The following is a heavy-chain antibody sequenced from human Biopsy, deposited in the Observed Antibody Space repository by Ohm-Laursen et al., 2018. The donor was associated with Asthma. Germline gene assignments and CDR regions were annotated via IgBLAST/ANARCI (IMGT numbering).Heavy chain of an antibody. CDR2: INAGDGNT. J-gene: IGHJ3*01. CDR3: ARTYYDFLTGQVKDVFGV. Sequence: ASVKVSCNASGYNFISFAIHWVRQAPGQRLEWMGWINAGDGNTKYSQKFQGRVTITRDTSASTAYMELRSLRSENTATYYCARTYYDFLTGQVKDVFGVWGQGTMVTVSS. D-gene: IGHD3-9*01. V-gene: IGHV1-3*01. CDR1: GYNFISFA.